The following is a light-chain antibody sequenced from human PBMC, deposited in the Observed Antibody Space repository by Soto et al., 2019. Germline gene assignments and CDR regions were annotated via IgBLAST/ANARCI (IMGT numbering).Light chain of an antibody. CDR1: QSVSSRY. V-gene: IGKV3D-20*02. J-gene: IGKJ5*01. Sequence: EILLTQSPCTLSLSPGERAPLPCRASQSVSSRYLAWYQQKPGKAPSVLIYCASSRGTGIPERSSGSGSGTDFTLTISRLEPEDFEVDYCQQRSNWPITFGQGTRLEIK. CDR3: QQRSNWPIT. CDR2: CAS.